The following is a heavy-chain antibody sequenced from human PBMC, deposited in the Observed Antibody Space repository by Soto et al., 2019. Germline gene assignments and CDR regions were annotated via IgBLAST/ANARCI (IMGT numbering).Heavy chain of an antibody. CDR2: INAGNGNT. J-gene: IGHJ5*02. D-gene: IGHD6-13*01. Sequence: ASVKVSCKASGYTFTSYAMHWVRQAPGQRLEWMGWINAGNGNTKYSQKFQGRVTITRDTSASTAYMELSSLRSEDTAVYYCARGPRIAAAGTLWSDPWGQGTLVTSPQ. CDR3: ARGPRIAAAGTLWSDP. CDR1: GYTFTSYA. V-gene: IGHV1-3*01.